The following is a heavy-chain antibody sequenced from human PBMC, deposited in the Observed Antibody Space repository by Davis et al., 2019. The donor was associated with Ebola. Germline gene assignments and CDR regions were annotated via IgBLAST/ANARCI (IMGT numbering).Heavy chain of an antibody. D-gene: IGHD3-10*01. CDR3: ARARGALWFGELWNSCFDY. J-gene: IGHJ4*02. CDR2: ISGSGGST. V-gene: IGHV3-23*01. CDR1: VITFSSYA. Sequence: GESLKISCTDSVITFSSYAMTWVRQAPGKGLEWVSAISGSGGSTYYADSGKGRFTISRDNSKNTLDLQMNSLRPEDTAVYYCARARGALWFGELWNSCFDYWGQGTLVTVSS.